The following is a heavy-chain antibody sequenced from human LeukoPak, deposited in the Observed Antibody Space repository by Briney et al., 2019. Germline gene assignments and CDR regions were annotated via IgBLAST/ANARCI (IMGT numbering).Heavy chain of an antibody. CDR3: ARCEGCSKYYYDSSGYTD. CDR2: ISYDGSNK. Sequence: GRSLRLSCAASGFTFSSYAMHWVRQAPGKGLEWVAVISYDGSNKYYADSVKGRFTISRDNSKNTLYLQMNSLRAEDTAVYYCARCEGCSKYYYDSSGYTDWGQGTLVTVSS. D-gene: IGHD3-22*01. J-gene: IGHJ4*02. CDR1: GFTFSSYA. V-gene: IGHV3-30-3*01.